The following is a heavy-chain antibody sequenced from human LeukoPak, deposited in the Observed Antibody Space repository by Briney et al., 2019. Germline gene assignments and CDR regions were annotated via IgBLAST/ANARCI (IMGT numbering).Heavy chain of an antibody. D-gene: IGHD3-10*01. CDR2: IYYSGST. Sequence: SETLSLTCTVSGGSISSYYWSWIRQPPGKGLEWIGYIYYSGSTNYNPSLKSRVTISVDTSKNQFSLKLSSVTAADTAVYYCARDRGYGSGSYYESWFDPWGQGTLVTVSS. CDR3: ARDRGYGSGSYYESWFDP. J-gene: IGHJ5*02. V-gene: IGHV4-59*12. CDR1: GGSISSYY.